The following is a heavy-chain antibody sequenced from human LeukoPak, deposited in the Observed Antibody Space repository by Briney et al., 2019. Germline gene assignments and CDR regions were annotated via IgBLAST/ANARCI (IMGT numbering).Heavy chain of an antibody. D-gene: IGHD6-6*01. J-gene: IGHJ5*02. CDR2: TYYSGST. V-gene: IGHV4-39*01. Sequence: SETLSLTCTVSGGSISSSSYYWGWIRQPPGKGLEWIGSTYYSGSTYYNPSLKSRVTISVDTSKNQFSLKLSSVTAADTAVYYCARHPYSSSSEWFDPWGQGTLVTVSS. CDR1: GGSISSSSYY. CDR3: ARHPYSSSSEWFDP.